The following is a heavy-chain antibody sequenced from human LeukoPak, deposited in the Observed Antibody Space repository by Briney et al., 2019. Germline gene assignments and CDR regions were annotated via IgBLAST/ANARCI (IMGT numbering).Heavy chain of an antibody. J-gene: IGHJ4*02. V-gene: IGHV5-51*01. CDR1: GYSSTNYW. D-gene: IGHD5-18*01. CDR2: IYPADSDT. CDR3: ARQFKMVTAYDY. Sequence: GESLKISCKASGYSSTNYWIGWVRQMPGKGLEWMGSIYPADSDTGNRPSFQGQVTISADKSINTAYLQLSSLKASDTAMYYCARQFKMVTAYDYWGQGTLVTVSS.